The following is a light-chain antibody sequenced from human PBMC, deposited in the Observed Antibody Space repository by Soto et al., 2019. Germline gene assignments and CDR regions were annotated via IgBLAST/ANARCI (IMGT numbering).Light chain of an antibody. CDR3: LQDYDYPWT. CDR1: QGIRNN. J-gene: IGKJ1*01. CDR2: AAS. Sequence: AIQMTPSPSSLSASVVSRFTITFRASQGIRNNLGWHQQKPGKAPKLLIYAASSLHSGVPSRFSGSGSGTDFTLTISSLQPEDFATYYCLQDYDYPWTFGKGTKVDIK. V-gene: IGKV1-6*01.